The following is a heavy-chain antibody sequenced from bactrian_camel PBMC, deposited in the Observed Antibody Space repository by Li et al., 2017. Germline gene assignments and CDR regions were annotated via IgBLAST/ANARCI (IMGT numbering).Heavy chain of an antibody. CDR2: INSGGGTT. J-gene: IGHJ6*01. D-gene: IGHD7*01. CDR1: GFAFSSIG. Sequence: VQLVESGGGLVQPGGSLRLSCVASGFAFSSIGMNWVRQAPGKGLEWVSYINSGGGTTYYADSVKGRFTISRDNSKNTVYLQMNSLKSGDTALYYCVTGPRESFGYWGQGTQVTVS. V-gene: IGHV3S40*01. CDR3: VTGPRESFGY.